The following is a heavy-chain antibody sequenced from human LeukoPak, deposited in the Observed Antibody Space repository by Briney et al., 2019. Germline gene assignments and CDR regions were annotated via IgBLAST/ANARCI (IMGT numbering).Heavy chain of an antibody. CDR1: GGSISSYTYY. CDR3: ARRPYSGTYHFDY. V-gene: IGHV4-39*01. CDR2: IYYSGST. D-gene: IGHD1-26*01. J-gene: IGHJ4*02. Sequence: LETLSLTCTVSGGSISSYTYYWGWIRQPPGKGLEWIGTIYYSGSTYYNPSLKSRVTISVDTSKNQFSLKLSSVTAADTAVYHCARRPYSGTYHFDYWGQGTLVTVSS.